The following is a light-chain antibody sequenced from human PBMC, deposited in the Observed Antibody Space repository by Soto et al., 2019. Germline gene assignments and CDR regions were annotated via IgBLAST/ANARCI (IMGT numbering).Light chain of an antibody. Sequence: QSALTKPASWSGSPGQSITISCTGTISDVGGYNYVSWYQQHPGKAPKLMIFDVSNRPSGVSNRFSGSKSGYTASLTISGLQAEDEADYYCSSYTSSSTYVFGTGTKVTVL. V-gene: IGLV2-14*03. CDR2: DVS. J-gene: IGLJ1*01. CDR1: ISDVGGYNY. CDR3: SSYTSSSTYV.